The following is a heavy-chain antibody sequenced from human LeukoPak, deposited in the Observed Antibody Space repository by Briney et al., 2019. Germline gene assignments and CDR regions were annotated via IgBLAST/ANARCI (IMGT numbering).Heavy chain of an antibody. D-gene: IGHD3-10*01. CDR1: GGSISSYY. CDR2: IYYSGST. CDR3: ARHYRVYYGSGSYPWYGMDV. J-gene: IGHJ6*02. Sequence: SETLSLTCTVSGGSISSYYWSWIRQPPGKGLEWIGYIYYSGSTNYNPSPKSRVTISVDTSKNQFSLKLSSVTAAGTAVYYCARHYRVYYGSGSYPWYGMDVWGQGTTVTVSS. V-gene: IGHV4-59*08.